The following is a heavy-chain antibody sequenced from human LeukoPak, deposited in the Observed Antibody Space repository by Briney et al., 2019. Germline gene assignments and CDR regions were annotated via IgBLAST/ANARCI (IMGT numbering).Heavy chain of an antibody. CDR1: GFTFSSYG. J-gene: IGHJ4*02. D-gene: IGHD2-2*01. Sequence: GGSLRLSCAASGFTFSSYGMHWVRQAPGKGLEWVAFIRYDGSNKYYADSVKGRFTISRDNSKNTLYLQMNSLRAEDTAVYYCAKDVKRYCSSTSCPPDYWGQGTLVTVSS. V-gene: IGHV3-30*02. CDR2: IRYDGSNK. CDR3: AKDVKRYCSSTSCPPDY.